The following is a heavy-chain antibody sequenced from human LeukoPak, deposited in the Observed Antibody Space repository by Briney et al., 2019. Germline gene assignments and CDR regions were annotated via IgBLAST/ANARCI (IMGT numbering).Heavy chain of an antibody. V-gene: IGHV3-7*01. Sequence: GGSLRLSCAASKFTFSTYWMSWVRQAPGKGLEWVANIKQDGSEKYYVDSVKGRFTISRNNAKNSLYLQMNSLRAEDTAVYYCARVWGYTAAAFDIWGQGTMVTVSS. D-gene: IGHD6-25*01. J-gene: IGHJ3*02. CDR1: KFTFSTYW. CDR2: IKQDGSEK. CDR3: ARVWGYTAAAFDI.